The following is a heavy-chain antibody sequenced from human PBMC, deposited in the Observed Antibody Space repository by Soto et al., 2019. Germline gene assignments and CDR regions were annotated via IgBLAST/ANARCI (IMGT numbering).Heavy chain of an antibody. V-gene: IGHV3-21*01. Sequence: EVQVVESGGGLVKPGGTLRLSCAASGFTFSSSDMNWVRQAPGKGLEWVSSIDTGTRHVYYADSVRSRFTISGDDAKNSMYLQMNSLRVKDTALYYCARRTVTTYHYFDYWGQGTLVTVSS. CDR3: ARRTVTTYHYFDY. D-gene: IGHD4-17*01. CDR1: GFTFSSSD. CDR2: IDTGTRHV. J-gene: IGHJ4*02.